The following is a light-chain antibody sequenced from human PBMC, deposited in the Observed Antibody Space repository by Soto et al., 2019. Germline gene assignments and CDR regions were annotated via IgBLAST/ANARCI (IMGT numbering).Light chain of an antibody. J-gene: IGKJ2*01. CDR3: QQYDHPPYT. CDR1: QDVSRY. Sequence: QLTQSPSSLSASVGDRVTITCRASQDVSRYLAWYQQKAGKAPKLLIYGASTLQSGVPSRFSGFGSGTEFTLTISSLQPEDFATYHCQQYDHPPYTFGQGTTLEIK. V-gene: IGKV1-9*01. CDR2: GAS.